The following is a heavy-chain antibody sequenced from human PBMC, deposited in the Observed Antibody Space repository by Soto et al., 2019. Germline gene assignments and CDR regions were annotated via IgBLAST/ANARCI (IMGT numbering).Heavy chain of an antibody. D-gene: IGHD6-13*01. V-gene: IGHV1-18*04. CDR1: GGTFSTYG. CDR3: ARVPSSWYYYYGMDV. Sequence: GASVKVSCKASGGTFSTYGISWVRQAPGQGLEWMGWISGYSGDTNYAQKLQGRVTVTTDTSTSTAYMELRSLRSDDTAVYYCARVPSSWYYYYGMDVWGQGTTVTVSS. CDR2: ISGYSGDT. J-gene: IGHJ6*02.